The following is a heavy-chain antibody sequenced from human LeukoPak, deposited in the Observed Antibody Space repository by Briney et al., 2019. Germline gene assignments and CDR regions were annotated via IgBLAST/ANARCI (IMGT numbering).Heavy chain of an antibody. CDR1: GFTFSTYA. V-gene: IGHV3-23*01. CDR2: ISGSGGKT. J-gene: IGHJ4*02. CDR3: VLRGGATDY. D-gene: IGHD3-16*01. Sequence: GGSLRLSCAASGFTFSTYAMTWVRQAPGKGLEWVSIISGSGGKTYYPDSVKGRFTISRDNSKNTLYLQMTSLRAEDTAVYYCVLRGGATDYWGQGTLVTVSS.